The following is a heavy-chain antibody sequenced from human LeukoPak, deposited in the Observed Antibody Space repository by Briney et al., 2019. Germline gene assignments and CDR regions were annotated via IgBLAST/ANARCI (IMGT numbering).Heavy chain of an antibody. CDR3: AKGRISGDAGLDY. CDR2: ISGSGGDT. CDR1: GFTFSSYA. D-gene: IGHD6-13*01. Sequence: GGSLRLSCAASGFTFSSYAMSWVRQAPGKGLEWVSSISGSGGDTYYGDSVKGRFTISRDNSKNTLYLQVNNLRAEDTAVFYCAKGRISGDAGLDYWGQGTLVTVSS. V-gene: IGHV3-23*01. J-gene: IGHJ4*02.